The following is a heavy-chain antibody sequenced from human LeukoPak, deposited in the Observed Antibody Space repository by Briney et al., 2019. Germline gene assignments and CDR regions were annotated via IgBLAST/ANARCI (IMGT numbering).Heavy chain of an antibody. Sequence: SETLSLTCTVSGGSISSSSYYWGWIRQPPGKGLEWIEEIYHSGSTNYNPSLKSRVTISVDKSKNQFSLKLSSVTAADTAVYYCARQEVRGVLLFYYGMDVWGQGTTVTVSS. CDR2: IYHSGST. D-gene: IGHD3-10*01. CDR3: ARQEVRGVLLFYYGMDV. CDR1: GGSISSSSYY. V-gene: IGHV4-39*07. J-gene: IGHJ6*02.